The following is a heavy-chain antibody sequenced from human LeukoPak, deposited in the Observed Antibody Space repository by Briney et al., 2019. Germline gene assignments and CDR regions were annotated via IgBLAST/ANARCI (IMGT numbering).Heavy chain of an antibody. V-gene: IGHV4-39*01. D-gene: IGHD3-16*01. CDR1: GGSISSSSYY. J-gene: IGHJ3*02. CDR3: ARPRFDAFDI. Sequence: SETLSLTCAVSGGSISSSSYYWGWIRQPPGKGLEWIGSIYYSGSTYYNPSLKSRVTISVDTSKNQFSLKLSSVTAADTAVYYCARPRFDAFDIWGQGTMVTVSS. CDR2: IYYSGST.